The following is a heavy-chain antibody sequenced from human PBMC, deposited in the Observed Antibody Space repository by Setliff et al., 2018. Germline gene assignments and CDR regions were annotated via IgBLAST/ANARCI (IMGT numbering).Heavy chain of an antibody. V-gene: IGHV4-59*01. Sequence: PSETLSLTCTVSGGSISDYYWSWIRQPPGKGLEWIGNIYNTGSTSYNPSLKSRITKSVDTSKNQFSLKLNSMTTADTAVYYCARGGTYRYFDYWGQGTLVTVSS. CDR2: IYNTGST. CDR3: ARGGTYRYFDY. CDR1: GGSISDYY. J-gene: IGHJ4*02.